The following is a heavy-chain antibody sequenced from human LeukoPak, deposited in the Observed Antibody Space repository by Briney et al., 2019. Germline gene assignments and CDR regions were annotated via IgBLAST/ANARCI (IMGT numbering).Heavy chain of an antibody. D-gene: IGHD4-23*01. CDR3: ARDRTTVATLGAFDI. J-gene: IGHJ3*02. CDR2: ISSSSSYT. Sequence: GGSLRLSCAASGFTFSDYYMTWIRQAPGKGLECGSYISSSSSYTKYADSVKGRFTISRDNAKNSLYLQMNNLRAEDTAVYYCARDRTTVATLGAFDIWGQGTMVTVSS. CDR1: GFTFSDYY. V-gene: IGHV3-11*05.